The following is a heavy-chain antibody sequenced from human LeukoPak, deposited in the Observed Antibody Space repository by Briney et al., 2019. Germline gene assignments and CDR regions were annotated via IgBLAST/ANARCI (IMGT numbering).Heavy chain of an antibody. J-gene: IGHJ4*02. CDR2: ISGSGGST. CDR1: GFTFSSYA. CDR3: AKRAPSTTYYYDSSGDKGPLDY. Sequence: GGSLRLSCAVSGFTFSSYAMSWVRQAPGKGLEWVSAISGSGGSTYYADSVKGRFTISRDNSKNTLYLQMNSLRAEDTAVYYCAKRAPSTTYYYDSSGDKGPLDYWGQGTLVTVSS. D-gene: IGHD3-22*01. V-gene: IGHV3-23*01.